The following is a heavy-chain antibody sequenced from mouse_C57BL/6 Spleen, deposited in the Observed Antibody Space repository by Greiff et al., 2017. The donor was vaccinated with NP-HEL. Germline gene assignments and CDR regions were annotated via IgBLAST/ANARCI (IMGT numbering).Heavy chain of an antibody. CDR3: ATLPYGSSPLDV. CDR2: IDPNSGGT. CDR1: GYTFTSYW. D-gene: IGHD1-1*01. V-gene: IGHV1-72*01. J-gene: IGHJ1*03. Sequence: QVHVKQPGAELVKPGASVKLSCKASGYTFTSYWMHWVKQRPGRGLEWIGRIDPNSGGTKYNEKFKSKATLTVDKPSSTAYMQLSSLTSEDSAVYYCATLPYGSSPLDVWGTGTTVTVSS.